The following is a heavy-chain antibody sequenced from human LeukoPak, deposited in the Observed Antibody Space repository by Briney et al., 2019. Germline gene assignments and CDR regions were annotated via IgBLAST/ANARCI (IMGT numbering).Heavy chain of an antibody. CDR3: VSDAESMIVVVTINWFDP. D-gene: IGHD3-22*01. CDR2: ISYDGSNK. V-gene: IGHV3-30-3*01. CDR1: GFTFSSYA. J-gene: IGHJ5*02. Sequence: GGPLRLSCAASGFTFSSYAMHWLRAAPGRGLKWVAVISYDGSNKCCADSVEGRVTSCIDNSKNTLYLQMNSLRAEVTAVYSGVSDAESMIVVVTINWFDPWGQGTLVTVSS.